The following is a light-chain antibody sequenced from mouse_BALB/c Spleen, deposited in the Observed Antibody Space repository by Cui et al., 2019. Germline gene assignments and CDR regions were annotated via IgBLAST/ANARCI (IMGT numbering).Light chain of an antibody. CDR1: SSVSY. CDR3: QQWSSNPWT. V-gene: IGKV4-68*01. CDR2: LTS. J-gene: IGKJ1*01. Sequence: QIVVTLSPALMSASPGEKVTMTCSASSSVSYMYWYQQKPRSSPKPWIYLTSNMASGVPARFSGSGSGTSYSLTISSMEAEDAATYYCQQWSSNPWTFGGGTKLEIK.